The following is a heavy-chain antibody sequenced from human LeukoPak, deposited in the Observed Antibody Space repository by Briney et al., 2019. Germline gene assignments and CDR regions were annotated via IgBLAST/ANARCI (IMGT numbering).Heavy chain of an antibody. Sequence: VXXAXXXGLEWVXIVIGSSGSTDYADSVKGRFTISRDNSKNMVFLQMNSLRPEDTAIYYCVKGAYDYIEMGYFDSWGQGTLVIVSS. J-gene: IGHJ4*02. V-gene: IGHV3-23*01. D-gene: IGHD5-12*01. CDR2: VIGSSGST. CDR3: VKGAYDYIEMGYFDS.